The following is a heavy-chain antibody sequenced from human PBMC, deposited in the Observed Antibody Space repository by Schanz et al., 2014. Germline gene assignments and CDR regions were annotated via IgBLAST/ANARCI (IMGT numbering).Heavy chain of an antibody. CDR1: GYTFTSHG. J-gene: IGHJ4*02. V-gene: IGHV1-2*04. CDR3: ARSNYYDNSDYYNSFDY. Sequence: QVQVVQSGAEVKKPGASVKVSCKASGYTFTSHGISWVRQAPGQGLEWMGWINPNSGTTNYAQKFQGWVTMTRDTSISTAYMELSRLKSDDTAVYYCARSNYYDNSDYYNSFDYWGQGTLVTVSS. D-gene: IGHD3-22*01. CDR2: INPNSGTT.